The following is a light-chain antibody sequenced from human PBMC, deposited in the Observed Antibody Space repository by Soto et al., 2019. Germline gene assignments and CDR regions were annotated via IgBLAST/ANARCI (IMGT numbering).Light chain of an antibody. CDR2: GAS. V-gene: IGKV1-12*02. Sequence: IQLTQSPSSVSASVGDRVTITCRASQRIDTWLAWYQQKPGKAPNLLIYGASNLESGVPSRFSGSGSGTDFILTISSLQPEDFATYYCQQSYSTPYTFGQGTKLEIK. CDR3: QQSYSTPYT. CDR1: QRIDTW. J-gene: IGKJ2*01.